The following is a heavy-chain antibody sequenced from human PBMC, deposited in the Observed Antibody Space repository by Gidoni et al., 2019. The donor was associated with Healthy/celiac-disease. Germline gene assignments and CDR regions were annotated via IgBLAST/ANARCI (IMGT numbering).Heavy chain of an antibody. Sequence: EVQLVESGGGLVKPGGSLRLSCAASGFTFSSYRMNGVRQAPGKGLEWVSSISSSSSYIYYADSVKGRFIISRDNAKNSLYLQMNSLRAEDTAVYYCARAGSDSSSTNWFDPWGQGTLVTVSS. D-gene: IGHD6-13*01. CDR3: ARAGSDSSSTNWFDP. CDR2: ISSSSSYI. CDR1: GFTFSSYR. V-gene: IGHV3-21*01. J-gene: IGHJ5*02.